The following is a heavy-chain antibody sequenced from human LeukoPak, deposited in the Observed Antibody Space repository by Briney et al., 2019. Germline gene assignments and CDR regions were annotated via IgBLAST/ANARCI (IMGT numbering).Heavy chain of an antibody. CDR2: ISSSSSYI. V-gene: IGHV3-21*01. CDR1: GFTFSSYS. Sequence: GGSLRLSCAASGFTFSSYSMNWVRQPPGKELEWVSSISSSSSYIYYADSVKGRFTISRDNAKNSLYLQMNSLRAEDTAVYYCARDLYSNYDLGYWGQGTLVTVSS. D-gene: IGHD4-11*01. J-gene: IGHJ4*02. CDR3: ARDLYSNYDLGY.